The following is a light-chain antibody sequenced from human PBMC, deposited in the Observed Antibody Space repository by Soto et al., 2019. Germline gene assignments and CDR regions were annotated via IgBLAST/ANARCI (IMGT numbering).Light chain of an antibody. J-gene: IGKJ2*01. CDR1: PNIDRY. Sequence: DIQMTQSPSSLSAYIGDRVTITGRASPNIDRYLNWYQQKPGKAPKLLIYSTSSLQSGVPSRFSGSGSGTDFTLTISPLQPDDFSTYFCQQSYSTPWTFGQGTKLEI. V-gene: IGKV1-39*01. CDR2: STS. CDR3: QQSYSTPWT.